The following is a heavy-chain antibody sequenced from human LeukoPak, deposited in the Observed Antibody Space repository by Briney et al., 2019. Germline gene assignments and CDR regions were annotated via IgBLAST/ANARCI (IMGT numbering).Heavy chain of an antibody. J-gene: IGHJ6*02. CDR3: AKDLYSSGHDRDYYYYYGMDV. V-gene: IGHV3-23*01. CDR2: ISGSGGST. CDR1: GFTFSSYA. D-gene: IGHD6-19*01. Sequence: GGSLRLSCAASGFTFSSYAMSWVRQAPGKGLEWVSAISGSGGSTYYADSVKGRFTIPRDNSKNTLYLQMNSLRAEDTAVYYCAKDLYSSGHDRDYYYYYGMDVWGQGTTVTVSS.